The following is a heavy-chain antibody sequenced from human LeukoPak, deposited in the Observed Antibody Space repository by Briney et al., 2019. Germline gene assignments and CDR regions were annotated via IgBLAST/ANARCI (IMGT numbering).Heavy chain of an antibody. CDR1: GFPFSSYW. V-gene: IGHV3-7*01. CDR2: IKQDGSKK. Sequence: GGSLRLSCVASGFPFSSYWMTWVRQAPGKGLEWVANIKQDGSKKSYVDSVKGRFTISRDNAKNSLYLQMNSLRAEDTAVYYCAQVGYCSSTSCYNYYGMDVWGQGTTVTVSS. D-gene: IGHD2-2*02. J-gene: IGHJ6*02. CDR3: AQVGYCSSTSCYNYYGMDV.